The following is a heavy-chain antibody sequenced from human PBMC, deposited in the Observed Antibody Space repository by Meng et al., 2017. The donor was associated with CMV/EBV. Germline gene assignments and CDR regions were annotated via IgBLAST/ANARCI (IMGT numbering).Heavy chain of an antibody. J-gene: IGHJ6*02. CDR1: GYAFTGDY. V-gene: IGHV1-2*02. D-gene: IGHD4-11*01. CDR3: ARGSNGGFAMDV. CDR2: IIPDSGGT. Sequence: ASVKVSCKASGYAFTGDYLHWGRQAPGQGLEWMGWIIPDSGGTKYAQEFQGRVTMTRDTSITTAYMDLNRLRSDDTAVYFCARGSNGGFAMDVWGQGTTVTVSS.